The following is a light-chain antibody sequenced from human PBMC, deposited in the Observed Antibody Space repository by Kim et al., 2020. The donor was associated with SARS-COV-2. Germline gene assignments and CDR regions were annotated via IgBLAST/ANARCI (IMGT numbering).Light chain of an antibody. CDR1: SLRTHF. V-gene: IGLV3-19*01. CDR3: NSRDRNDFHWV. CDR2: GEN. Sequence: SSELTQDPAVSVALGQTVRITCQGDSLRTHFASWYQQKPGQAPVLVIYGENNRPSGIPDRFSGSSSGNTASLTISGAQAEEEADYHCNSRDRNDFHWVFGGGTKVTVL. J-gene: IGLJ3*02.